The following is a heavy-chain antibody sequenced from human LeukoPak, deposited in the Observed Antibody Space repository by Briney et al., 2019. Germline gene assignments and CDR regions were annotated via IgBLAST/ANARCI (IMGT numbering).Heavy chain of an antibody. CDR3: ARGRGGRGWYFDL. J-gene: IGHJ2*01. V-gene: IGHV3-30*04. CDR1: GFTFSDYA. D-gene: IGHD2-15*01. Sequence: PGTSLRLSCAASGFTFSDYAMVWVRQAPGKGLEWVAIISYDGSHKFYAESVQGRFTMSRDNSNSTLYLQLNPLTTDDTAVYYCARGRGGRGWYFDLWGRGTPVTVSS. CDR2: ISYDGSHK.